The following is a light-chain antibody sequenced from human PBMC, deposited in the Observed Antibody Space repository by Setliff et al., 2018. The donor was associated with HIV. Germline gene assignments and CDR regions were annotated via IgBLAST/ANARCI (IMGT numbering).Light chain of an antibody. J-gene: IGLJ1*01. CDR3: CSYAGSSTPYV. Sequence: QSVLTQPASVSGSPGQAITISCSGTSSDVGAYNYVSWYQQHPGKAPKVMIYDVNKWPSGVSNRFSGSKSGNTASLTISGLQAEDEADYYCCSYAGSSTPYVFGTGTRSPS. V-gene: IGLV2-23*02. CDR1: SSDVGAYNY. CDR2: DVN.